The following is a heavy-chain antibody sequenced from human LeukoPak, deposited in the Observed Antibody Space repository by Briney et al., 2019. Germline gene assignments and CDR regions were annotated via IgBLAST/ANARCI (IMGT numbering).Heavy chain of an antibody. D-gene: IGHD6-13*01. CDR1: GFTFSSYS. J-gene: IGHJ4*02. CDR2: ISSSSSYI. V-gene: IGHV3-21*01. CDR3: ARDGHSSSWYIDY. Sequence: GGSLRLSCAASGFTFSSYSMNWVRQAPGKGLEWVSSISSSSSYIYYADSVKGRFTISRDNAKNSLYLQMNSLRAEDTAVYYCARDGHSSSWYIDYWGQGTLVTVSS.